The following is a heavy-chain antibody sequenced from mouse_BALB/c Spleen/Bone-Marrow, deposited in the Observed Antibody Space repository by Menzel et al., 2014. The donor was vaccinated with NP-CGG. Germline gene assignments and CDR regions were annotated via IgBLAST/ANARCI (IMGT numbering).Heavy chain of an antibody. Sequence: VKLMESGPGLVQPSQSLSITCTVSGFSLTGNGVHWVRQSPGKGLEWLGVIWRGGSTDYNAAFMSRLTITKDNSKNQVFFKMNSLQGDDTAMYYCAKGGITTVWYFDVWGAGTTVTVPS. CDR2: IWRGGST. CDR1: GFSLTGNG. V-gene: IGHV2-5*01. J-gene: IGHJ1*01. CDR3: AKGGITTVWYFDV. D-gene: IGHD1-1*01.